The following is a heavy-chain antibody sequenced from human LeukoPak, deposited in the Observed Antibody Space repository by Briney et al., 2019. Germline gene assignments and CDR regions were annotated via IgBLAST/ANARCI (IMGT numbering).Heavy chain of an antibody. CDR1: GASISSYY. J-gene: IGHJ4*02. Sequence: SETLSLTCTVSGASISSYYWSWLRQPPGKGLEWIGYIYYSGSTNYNPSLKSRVAISVDTSKNQFSLKLSSVTAADTAVYYCARGPGYSYGWFDYWGQGTLVTVSS. CDR3: ARGPGYSYGWFDY. D-gene: IGHD5-18*01. V-gene: IGHV4-59*01. CDR2: IYYSGST.